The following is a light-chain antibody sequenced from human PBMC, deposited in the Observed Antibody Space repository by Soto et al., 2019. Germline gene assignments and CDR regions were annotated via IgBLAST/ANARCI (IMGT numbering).Light chain of an antibody. CDR1: SSDVGGYNY. CDR3: RSYTSSSTVV. J-gene: IGLJ2*01. Sequence: QSALTQPASVSGSPGQSITISCTGTSSDVGGYNYVSWYQQHPGKAPKLMIYDVSNRPSGVSTRFSGAKSGNTASLTISGLPAEDEADYYCRSYTSSSTVVFGGGTKLTVL. V-gene: IGLV2-14*01. CDR2: DVS.